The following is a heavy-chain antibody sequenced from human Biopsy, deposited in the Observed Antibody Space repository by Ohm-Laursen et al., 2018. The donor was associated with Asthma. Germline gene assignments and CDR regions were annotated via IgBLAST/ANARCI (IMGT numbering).Heavy chain of an antibody. CDR2: MSFDGRQT. CDR1: GFSFNSYG. D-gene: IGHD3-3*01. J-gene: IGHJ3*02. CDR3: AKERYYDFWSGYPI. Sequence: SLRLSCAASGFSFNSYGVHWVRQAPGKGLEWVAVMSFDGRQTYYADSVKGRFTISRDNSKNTLYLRMNSLRAGDTAVYYCAKERYYDFWSGYPIWGQGTMVTVSS. V-gene: IGHV3-30*18.